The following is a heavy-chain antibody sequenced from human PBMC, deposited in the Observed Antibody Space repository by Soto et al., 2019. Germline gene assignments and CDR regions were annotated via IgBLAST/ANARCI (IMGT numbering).Heavy chain of an antibody. D-gene: IGHD5-18*01. CDR2: IRANNAGGTT. CDR1: GFIFSDAW. CDR3: TADEALQLWLTADH. Sequence: WGSLRLSCAASGFIFSDAWMSWVRQAPGKGLEWVGRIRANNAGGTTDYTAPVKGRFTVSRDDSKKTVYLQMNSLKPEDTAVYYCTADEALQLWLTADHWGQGSLVTVSS. V-gene: IGHV3-15*01. J-gene: IGHJ4*02.